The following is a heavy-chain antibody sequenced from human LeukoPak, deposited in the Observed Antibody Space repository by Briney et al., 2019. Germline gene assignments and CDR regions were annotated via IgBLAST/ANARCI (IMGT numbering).Heavy chain of an antibody. CDR1: GFTFDDYA. CDR2: IKQDGSEK. CDR3: ARATWAYRA. V-gene: IGHV3-7*01. J-gene: IGHJ5*02. D-gene: IGHD3-16*02. Sequence: PGGSLRLSCVASGFTFDDYAMYWVRQAPGKGLEWVANIKQDGSEKYYVDSVKGRFTISRDNAKNSLYLQMNSLRAEDTAVYYCARATWAYRAWGQGTLVTVSS.